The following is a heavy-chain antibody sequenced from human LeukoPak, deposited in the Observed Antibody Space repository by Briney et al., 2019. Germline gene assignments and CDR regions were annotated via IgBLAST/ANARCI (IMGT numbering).Heavy chain of an antibody. CDR3: ARGSHSVSGWYVSDY. Sequence: GGSLRLSCAASGFTFSSYSMNWVRQAPGKGLEWVAAISSSSSYIYYADSVKGRFTISRDNAMNSLYLRMNSLRAEDTAVYYCARGSHSVSGWYVSDYWGQGTLVPVSS. J-gene: IGHJ4*02. V-gene: IGHV3-21*01. CDR1: GFTFSSYS. D-gene: IGHD6-19*01. CDR2: ISSSSSYI.